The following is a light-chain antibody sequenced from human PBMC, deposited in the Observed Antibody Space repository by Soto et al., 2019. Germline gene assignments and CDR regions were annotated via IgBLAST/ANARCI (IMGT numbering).Light chain of an antibody. CDR2: YDA. Sequence: SYELTQSPAVSVAPGQTATITCGGNNIGGKSVHWYQQKPGQAPVLLIYYDASRPSGIPERFSGSNSGNTATLTISRVEAGEEADYYCQVWDGTSDHSVVFGGGTQLTVL. V-gene: IGLV3-21*04. CDR3: QVWDGTSDHSVV. J-gene: IGLJ2*01. CDR1: NIGGKS.